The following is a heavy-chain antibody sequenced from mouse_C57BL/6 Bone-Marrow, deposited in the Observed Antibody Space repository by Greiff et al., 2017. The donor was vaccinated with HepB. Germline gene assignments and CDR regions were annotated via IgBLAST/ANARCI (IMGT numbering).Heavy chain of an antibody. CDR1: GYTFTSYW. CDR2: IHPNSGST. CDR3: ARRGNYDYGRAY. J-gene: IGHJ3*01. D-gene: IGHD2-4*01. V-gene: IGHV1-64*01. Sequence: QVQLQQPGAELVKPGASVKLSCKASGYTFTSYWMHGVKQRPGQGLEWIGMIHPNSGSTNYNEKFKSKATLTVDKSSSTAYMQLSSLTSEDSAVYYCARRGNYDYGRAYWGQGTLVTVSA.